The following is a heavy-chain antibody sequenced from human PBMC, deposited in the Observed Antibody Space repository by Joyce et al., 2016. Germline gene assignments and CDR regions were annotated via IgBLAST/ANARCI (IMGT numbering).Heavy chain of an antibody. J-gene: IGHJ6*02. CDR1: GATFSSSS. CDR3: ARGGISYYYAMDV. D-gene: IGHD3-16*01. V-gene: IGHV3-21*01. CDR2: ISGTSYYI. Sequence: QLVESGGGVVKPGGSLRLSCEASGATFSSSSRGWCRQGPGKGLEWVAAISGTSYYIFHAETVRGRFTVSRDNAKKTLYLQMNSLRAEDSAVFYCARGGISYYYAMDVWGQGTTVTVSS.